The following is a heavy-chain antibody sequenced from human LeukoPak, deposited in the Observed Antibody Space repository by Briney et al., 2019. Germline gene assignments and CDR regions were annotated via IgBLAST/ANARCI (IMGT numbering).Heavy chain of an antibody. V-gene: IGHV3-30*18. CDR1: GFTFSSYG. J-gene: IGHJ4*02. Sequence: GGSLRLSCAASGFTFSSYGMHWVRQAPGKGLEWVAVISYDGSNKYYADFVKGRFTISRDNSKNTLYLQMNSLRAEDTAVYYCAKIQARLEDDYGDYAFDYWGQGTLVTVSS. CDR2: ISYDGSNK. D-gene: IGHD4-17*01. CDR3: AKIQARLEDDYGDYAFDY.